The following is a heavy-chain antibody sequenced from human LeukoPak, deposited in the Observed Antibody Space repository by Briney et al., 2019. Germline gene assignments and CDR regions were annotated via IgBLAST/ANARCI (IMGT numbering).Heavy chain of an antibody. J-gene: IGHJ5*02. V-gene: IGHV1-69*05. CDR1: GGTFSSSA. Sequence: SVKVSCKASGGTFSSSAISWVRQAPGQGLEWMGGIIPIFGTANYAQKFQGRVTITTDESTSTAYMELSSLRSEDTAVYYCAIVVVPGAIGHNWFDPCGQGTLVTVSS. CDR2: IIPIFGTA. CDR3: AIVVVPGAIGHNWFDP. D-gene: IGHD2-2*02.